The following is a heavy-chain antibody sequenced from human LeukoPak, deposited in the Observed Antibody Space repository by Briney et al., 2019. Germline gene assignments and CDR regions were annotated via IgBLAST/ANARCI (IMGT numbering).Heavy chain of an antibody. CDR3: ARDAFGYEEAWFDP. CDR1: GGSISSYY. CDR2: INHSGST. D-gene: IGHD5-18*01. Sequence: SETLSLTCTVSGGSISSYYWSWIRQPPGKGLEWIGEINHSGSTNYNPSLKSRVTISVDTSKNQFSLKLSSVTAADTAVYYCARDAFGYEEAWFDPWGQGTLVTVSS. J-gene: IGHJ5*02. V-gene: IGHV4-34*01.